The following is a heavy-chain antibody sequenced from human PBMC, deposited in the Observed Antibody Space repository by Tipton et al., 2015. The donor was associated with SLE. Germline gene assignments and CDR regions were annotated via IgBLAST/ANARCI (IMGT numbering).Heavy chain of an antibody. V-gene: IGHV3-74*01. Sequence: SLRLSCAASGFTFSSYSMNWVRQAPGKGLEWVSRINRDGSPTSYADSVKGRFTISRDNAKNTLYLQMNSLRAEDTAFYYCARDRVSGDYGLPADGMDVWGQGTTVTVSS. J-gene: IGHJ6*02. D-gene: IGHD4-17*01. CDR2: INRDGSPT. CDR1: GFTFSSYS. CDR3: ARDRVSGDYGLPADGMDV.